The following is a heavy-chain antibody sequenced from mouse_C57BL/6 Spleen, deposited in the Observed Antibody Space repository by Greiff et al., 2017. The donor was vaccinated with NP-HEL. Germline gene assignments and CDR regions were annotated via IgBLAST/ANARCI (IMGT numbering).Heavy chain of an antibody. CDR3: ARGRIGSDD. CDR2: ISPGDGDT. D-gene: IGHD1-1*01. V-gene: IGHV1-82*01. Sequence: QVQLQQSGPELVKPGASVKISCKASGYAFSSSWMNWVKQRPGKGLEWIGRISPGDGDTNYTGKFTGKATLTADKSSSTASMQLSSLTSEDAAVYVRARGRIGSDDWGKGTTLTVSS. J-gene: IGHJ2*01. CDR1: GYAFSSSW.